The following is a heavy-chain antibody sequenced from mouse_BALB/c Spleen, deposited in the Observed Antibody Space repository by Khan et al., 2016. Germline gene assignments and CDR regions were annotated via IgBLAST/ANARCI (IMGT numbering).Heavy chain of an antibody. J-gene: IGHJ4*01. CDR2: IDPENGDT. CDR1: GFNIKDYY. V-gene: IGHV14-4*02. CDR3: NACDYHALDC. Sequence: VQLQQSGAELVRSGASVKLSCTASGFNIKDYYMHWVKQRPEQGLEWIGWIDPENGDTEYAPKFQGKATMTADTSSNTAYLQLSSLTSEDTAVYYCNACDYHALDCWGQGTSVTVSS.